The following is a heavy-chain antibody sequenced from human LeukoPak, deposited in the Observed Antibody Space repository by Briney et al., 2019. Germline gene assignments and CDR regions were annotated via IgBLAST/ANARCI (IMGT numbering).Heavy chain of an antibody. CDR2: IYHSGST. CDR3: ARDRGWELPDYYYYYMDV. Sequence: SETLSLTCTVSGYSISSGYYWGWIRQPPGKGLEWIGSIYHSGSTYYNPSLKSRVTISVDTSKNQFSLKLRSVTAADTAVYYCARDRGWELPDYYYYYMDVWGKGTTVTISS. CDR1: GYSISSGYY. D-gene: IGHD1-26*01. V-gene: IGHV4-38-2*02. J-gene: IGHJ6*03.